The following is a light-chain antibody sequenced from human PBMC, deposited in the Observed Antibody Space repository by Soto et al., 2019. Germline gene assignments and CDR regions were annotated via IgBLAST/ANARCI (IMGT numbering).Light chain of an antibody. CDR1: QNINKN. Sequence: DIPMSQSPSSLSASVGDSVTISCRASQNINKNLNWYQRKSGKAPSLLIYEASTFQSGVPSRFSGSGSGTDLTLAITNLQPEDFATYYCQRSFHTPYTFGQGTKLEI. CDR2: EAS. J-gene: IGKJ2*01. V-gene: IGKV1-39*01. CDR3: QRSFHTPYT.